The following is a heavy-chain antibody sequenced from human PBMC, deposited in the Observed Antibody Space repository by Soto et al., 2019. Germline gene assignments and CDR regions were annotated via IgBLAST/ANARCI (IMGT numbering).Heavy chain of an antibody. CDR1: GGSISSYY. D-gene: IGHD5-12*01. J-gene: IGHJ6*02. CDR3: ARGGYDFYYYGMDV. Sequence: SETLSLTCTVSGGSISSYYWSWIRQPAGKGLEWIGRIYTSGSTNYNPSLKSRVTMSVDTSKDQFSLKLSSVTAADTAVYYCARGGYDFYYYGMDVWGQGTTVTVSS. V-gene: IGHV4-4*07. CDR2: IYTSGST.